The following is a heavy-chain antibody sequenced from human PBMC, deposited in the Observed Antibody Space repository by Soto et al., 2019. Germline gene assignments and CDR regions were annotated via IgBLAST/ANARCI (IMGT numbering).Heavy chain of an antibody. CDR3: ARAHLIASRLMWYLDL. D-gene: IGHD6-6*01. CDR2: TYYRSKWYN. CDR1: GASVNSYNDS. Sequence: SHTLSLPWPICGASVNSYNDSWHSISQSPSSVLDWLARTYYRSKWYNDYAMSVKGRITINPDTSKDHFSLQLNSVTPEDTAVYYCARAHLIASRLMWYLDLWGRGTLVTVS. V-gene: IGHV6-1*01. J-gene: IGHJ2*01.